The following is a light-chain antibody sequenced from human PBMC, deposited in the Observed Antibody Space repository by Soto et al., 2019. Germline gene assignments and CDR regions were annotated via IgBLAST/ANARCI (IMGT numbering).Light chain of an antibody. J-gene: IGKJ1*01. CDR2: KAS. Sequence: DIQMTQSPSTLSASVGDRVTITCRASQSISSWLAWYQQKPGKAPKLLIYKASSLESGVPSRFSGSGSGTEFTLTISSLQPDDCATYYCQQYNSYSRTVGQGTKVEIK. CDR1: QSISSW. CDR3: QQYNSYSRT. V-gene: IGKV1-5*03.